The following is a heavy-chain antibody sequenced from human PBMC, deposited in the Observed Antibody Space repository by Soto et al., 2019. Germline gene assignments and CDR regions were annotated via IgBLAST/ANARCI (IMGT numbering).Heavy chain of an antibody. J-gene: IGHJ4*02. CDR3: ARGPNWGGYFDY. V-gene: IGHV3-21*01. Sequence: GGFLRLSCAASGFTFSSYSMNWVRQAPGKGLEWVSSISSSSSYIYYADSVKGRFTISRDNAKNSLYLQMNSLRAEDTAVYYCARGPNWGGYFDYWGQGTLVTVSS. D-gene: IGHD7-27*01. CDR1: GFTFSSYS. CDR2: ISSSSSYI.